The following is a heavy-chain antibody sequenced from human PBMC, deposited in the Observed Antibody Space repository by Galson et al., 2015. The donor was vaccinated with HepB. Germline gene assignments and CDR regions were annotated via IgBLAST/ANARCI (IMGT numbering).Heavy chain of an antibody. Sequence: SLRLSCAASGFTFSNAWMNWVRQAPGKGLEWVGRIKRNTDGGTTDYAAPVEGRFTISRDDSENTLYLQMNSLKAEDTAVYYCATKGGSGGFFYSSYFYEMDVWGQGTTITVSS. CDR3: ATKGGSGGFFYSSYFYEMDV. CDR2: IKRNTDGGTT. J-gene: IGHJ6*02. V-gene: IGHV3-15*01. CDR1: GFTFSNAW. D-gene: IGHD3-16*01.